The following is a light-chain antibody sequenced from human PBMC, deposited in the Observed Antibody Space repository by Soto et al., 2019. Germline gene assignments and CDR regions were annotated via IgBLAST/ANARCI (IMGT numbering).Light chain of an antibody. J-gene: IGLJ3*02. Sequence: QSALTQPASVSGSPGQSITISCTGTSNDVGRYNLVSWYQHHPGKAPKLIIYVNSNRPSGVPDRFSGSRSGTSSSLAITGLQAEDEADYYCQSYDTSLSGWVFGGGTKLTVL. CDR3: QSYDTSLSGWV. CDR1: SNDVGRYNL. CDR2: VNS. V-gene: IGLV2-14*02.